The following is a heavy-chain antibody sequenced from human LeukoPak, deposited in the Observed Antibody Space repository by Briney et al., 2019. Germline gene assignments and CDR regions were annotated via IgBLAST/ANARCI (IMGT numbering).Heavy chain of an antibody. CDR1: GFTFSNYA. Sequence: GGSLRLSCAASGFTFSNYAMRWVRQAPGKGLEWVSVISDSGGRTYYADSVKGRFTISRDNSKNTLYLHMNSLRAEDTAIYYCAKHGEAYGDSKTDYWSQGTLVTVSS. V-gene: IGHV3-23*01. CDR3: AKHGEAYGDSKTDY. D-gene: IGHD4-17*01. CDR2: ISDSGGRT. J-gene: IGHJ4*02.